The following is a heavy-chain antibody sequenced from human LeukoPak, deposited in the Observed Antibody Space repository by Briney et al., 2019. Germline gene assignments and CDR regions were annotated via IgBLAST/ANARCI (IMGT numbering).Heavy chain of an antibody. J-gene: IGHJ3*02. V-gene: IGHV3-30*02. CDR2: IRFDVSNK. CDR3: AKIRSNLGYCSSTSCRGDAFDI. D-gene: IGHD2-2*01. CDR1: GFTFSSYG. Sequence: PAGSLCLSCTVSGFTFSSYGMHWVRHAPPPGMGWESFIRFDVSNKYYADSVKGRFTISRDNSKNTLYLQMNSLRAEDTAVYYCAKIRSNLGYCSSTSCRGDAFDIWGQGTMVTVSS.